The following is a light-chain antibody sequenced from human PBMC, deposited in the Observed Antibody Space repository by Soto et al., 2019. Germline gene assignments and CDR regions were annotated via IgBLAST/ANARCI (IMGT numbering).Light chain of an antibody. J-gene: IGKJ5*01. CDR2: DAS. Sequence: EIVLTQSPATLSLSPGDRATLSCRASQSVSYFLAWYQQRPGQAPRLLIYDASKRATGISARFSGSGSGTDFTLTISSLEPEDFAVYYCQQRFKWPPITFGQGTRLESK. CDR3: QQRFKWPPIT. CDR1: QSVSYF. V-gene: IGKV3-11*01.